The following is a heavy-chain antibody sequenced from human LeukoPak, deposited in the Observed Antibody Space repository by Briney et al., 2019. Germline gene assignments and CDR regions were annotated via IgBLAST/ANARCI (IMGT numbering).Heavy chain of an antibody. CDR2: IRHDGSDK. D-gene: IGHD6-13*01. J-gene: IGHJ6*02. V-gene: IGHV3-7*03. CDR3: ARRITIAAAGWGYGMDV. CDR1: GFTFSSYA. Sequence: GGSLRLSCAASGFTFSSYAMSWVRQAPGKGLEWVANIRHDGSDKKYVDSVKGRFTISRDNAENLLFLQMNSLRAEDTAVYYCARRITIAAAGWGYGMDVWGQGTTVTVSS.